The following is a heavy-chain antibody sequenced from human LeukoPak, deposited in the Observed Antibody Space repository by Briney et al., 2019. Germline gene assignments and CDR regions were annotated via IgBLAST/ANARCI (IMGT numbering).Heavy chain of an antibody. CDR1: GFTFTDHA. V-gene: IGHV3-9*03. CDR3: AKDWGNGYSYGGLDY. D-gene: IGHD5-18*01. Sequence: GRSLRLSCAASGFTFTDHAMHWVRQAPGKGLEWASGITWNSGNIVYADSVKGRFTISRDNAKNSLYLQMNSLGAEDMALYYCAKDWGNGYSYGGLDYWGQGTLVTVSS. CDR2: ITWNSGNI. J-gene: IGHJ4*02.